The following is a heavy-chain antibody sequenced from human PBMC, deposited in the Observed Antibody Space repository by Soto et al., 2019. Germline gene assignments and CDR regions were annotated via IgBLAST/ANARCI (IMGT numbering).Heavy chain of an antibody. J-gene: IGHJ4*02. CDR3: AKGPMYTNSWYGGDH. Sequence: GGSLRLSCAASGFTFSYYGMHWVRQAPGKGLEWVALISYDENKKCYADSVKGRFTISRDNSKNTVYLQMDNLRVEDTAFYYCAKGPMYTNSWYGGDHWGQGTLVTVSS. CDR2: ISYDENKK. D-gene: IGHD6-13*01. V-gene: IGHV3-30*18. CDR1: GFTFSYYG.